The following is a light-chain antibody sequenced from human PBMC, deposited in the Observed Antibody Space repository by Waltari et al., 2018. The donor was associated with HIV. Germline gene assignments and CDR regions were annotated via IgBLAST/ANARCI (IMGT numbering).Light chain of an antibody. V-gene: IGKV1-39*01. Sequence: DTVVISCRASQSITYFLNWYQLKPGKAPALLISGASSLQSGVPSRFVGSGSGTDFTLTIKNLQPGDFATYFCQQSDSFPYTFGPGTKLDI. J-gene: IGKJ2*01. CDR3: QQSDSFPYT. CDR2: GAS. CDR1: QSITYF.